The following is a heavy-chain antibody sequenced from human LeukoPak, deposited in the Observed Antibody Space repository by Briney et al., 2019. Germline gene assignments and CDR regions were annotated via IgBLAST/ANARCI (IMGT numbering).Heavy chain of an antibody. CDR1: GYTFTIYG. Sequence: ASVKVSCKASGYTFTIYGISWVRQAPGQGLEWMGWISAYNGNTNYAQKLQGRVTMTTDTSTSTAYMELRSLRSDDTAVYYCARHYDFWSGYLAFDYWGQGTLVTVSS. D-gene: IGHD3-3*01. CDR2: ISAYNGNT. V-gene: IGHV1-18*01. CDR3: ARHYDFWSGYLAFDY. J-gene: IGHJ4*02.